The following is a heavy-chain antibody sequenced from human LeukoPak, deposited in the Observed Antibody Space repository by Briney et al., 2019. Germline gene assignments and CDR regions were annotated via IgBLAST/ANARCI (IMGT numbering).Heavy chain of an antibody. D-gene: IGHD5-18*01. CDR1: GFTFSSYA. Sequence: QPGGSLRLSCAASGFTFSSYAMSWVRQAPGKGLEWVSGISDSGGSTYYADSVKGRFTISRDNSQNTLDLQMNSLRTDDTAVYYCARVSLERQLWLPFDYWGQGTLVTVSS. J-gene: IGHJ4*02. CDR2: ISDSGGST. V-gene: IGHV3-23*01. CDR3: ARVSLERQLWLPFDY.